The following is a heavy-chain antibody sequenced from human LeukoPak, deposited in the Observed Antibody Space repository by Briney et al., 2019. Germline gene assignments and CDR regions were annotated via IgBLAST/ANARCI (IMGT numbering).Heavy chain of an antibody. CDR3: ARTDSYWFDA. V-gene: IGHV4-4*02. CDR1: LGSLSSIIW. J-gene: IGHJ5*02. Sequence: PSESLSLTRALSLGSLSSIIWWGWGRQPPGKGLEWIGEIYHSGSTNYNPSLKSRVTISVDKSKNQFSLKLSSVTAADTAVYYCARTDSYWFDAWGQGTMVTVSS. D-gene: IGHD2-21*01. CDR2: IYHSGST.